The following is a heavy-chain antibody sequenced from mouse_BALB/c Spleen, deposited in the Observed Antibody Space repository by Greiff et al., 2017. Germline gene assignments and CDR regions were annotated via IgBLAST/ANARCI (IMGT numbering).Heavy chain of an antibody. V-gene: IGHV14-3*02. D-gene: IGHD2-4*01. J-gene: IGHJ4*01. Sequence: VQLKESGAELVKPGASVKLSCTASGFNIKDTYMNWVKQRPEQGLEWIGRIDPANGNTKYDPKFQGKATITADTSSNTAYLQLSSLTSEDTAVYYCAPIYYDSLDYWGQGTSVTVSS. CDR2: IDPANGNT. CDR1: GFNIKDTY. CDR3: APIYYDSLDY.